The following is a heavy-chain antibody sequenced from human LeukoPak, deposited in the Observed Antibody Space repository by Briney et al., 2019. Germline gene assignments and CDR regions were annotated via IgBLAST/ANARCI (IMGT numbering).Heavy chain of an antibody. Sequence: GGSLRLSCAASGFTFSSYAMSWVRQAPGKGLEWVSAISGSGGSTYYADSVKGRFTISRDNSKNTLYVQMNSLRAEDTAVYYCAKESHYDSSGYYYEEYWGQRTLVTVSS. CDR1: GFTFSSYA. D-gene: IGHD3-22*01. V-gene: IGHV3-23*01. CDR2: ISGSGGST. J-gene: IGHJ4*02. CDR3: AKESHYDSSGYYYEEY.